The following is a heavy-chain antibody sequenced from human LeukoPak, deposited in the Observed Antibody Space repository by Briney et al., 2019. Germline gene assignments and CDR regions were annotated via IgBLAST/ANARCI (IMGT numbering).Heavy chain of an antibody. Sequence: PGGSLRLSCVASGFTFSSYWMTWVRQAPGKGLEWVANIKTDGSQIYYVDSVKGRFTISRNNAKNSLWLQMNSLRVEDTAVYYCARDLNWETYWGQGTLVSVSS. CDR1: GFTFSSYW. CDR3: ARDLNWETY. D-gene: IGHD7-27*01. J-gene: IGHJ4*02. CDR2: IKTDGSQI. V-gene: IGHV3-7*01.